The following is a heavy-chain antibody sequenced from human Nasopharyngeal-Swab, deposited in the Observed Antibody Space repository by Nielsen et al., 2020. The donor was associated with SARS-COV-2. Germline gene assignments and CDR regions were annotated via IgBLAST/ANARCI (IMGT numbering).Heavy chain of an antibody. CDR3: AGLSTYP. CDR1: GFTFSSYS. D-gene: IGHD5/OR15-5a*01. Sequence: GESLKISCAASGFTFSSYSMNWVRQAPGKGPEWVSYISSSSSTIYYADSVKGRFTISRDNAKNSLYLQMNSLRDEDTAVYYCAGLSTYPWGQGTLVTVSS. V-gene: IGHV3-48*02. J-gene: IGHJ5*02. CDR2: ISSSSSTI.